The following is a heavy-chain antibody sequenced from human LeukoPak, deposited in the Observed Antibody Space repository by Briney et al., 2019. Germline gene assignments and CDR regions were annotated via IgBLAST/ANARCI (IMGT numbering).Heavy chain of an antibody. D-gene: IGHD6-13*01. CDR1: GFTVSSNY. J-gene: IGHJ4*02. CDR3: AKEDGSSWYGVYFDY. Sequence: GGSLRLSCAASGFTVSSNYMSWVRQAPGKGLEWVSVIYSGGSTYYADSVKGRFTISRDNSKNTLYLQMNSLRAEDTAVYYCAKEDGSSWYGVYFDYWGQGTLVTVSS. CDR2: IYSGGST. V-gene: IGHV3-66*01.